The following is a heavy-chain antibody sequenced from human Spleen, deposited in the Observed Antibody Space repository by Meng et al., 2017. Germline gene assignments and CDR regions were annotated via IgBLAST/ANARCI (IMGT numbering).Heavy chain of an antibody. V-gene: IGHV4-4*02. CDR3: ARVGESGDSLDS. Sequence: VQLQESGPGLVKPSGTLSLTCVVSGASIIGSHWGSWVRQPPGKGLEWIGEIYHIGSTNYNPSLKSRVTILVDKSKNEFSLDLSSVTAADTAVYYCARVGESGDSLDSWGQGTLVTVSS. J-gene: IGHJ4*02. CDR2: IYHIGST. CDR1: GASIIGSHW. D-gene: IGHD2-21*01.